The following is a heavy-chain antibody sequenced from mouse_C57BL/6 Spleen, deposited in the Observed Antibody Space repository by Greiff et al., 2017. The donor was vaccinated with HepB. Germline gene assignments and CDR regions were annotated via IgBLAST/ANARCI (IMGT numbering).Heavy chain of an antibody. CDR2: IDPETGGT. D-gene: IGHD2-3*01. V-gene: IGHV1-15*01. CDR3: TREEDGYYFSLMDY. Sequence: QVQLKESGAELVRPGASVTLSCKASGYTFTDYEMHWVKQTPVHGLEWIGAIDPETGGTAYNQKFKGKAILTADKSSSTAYMELRSLTSEDSAVYYCTREEDGYYFSLMDYWGQGTSVTVSS. CDR1: GYTFTDYE. J-gene: IGHJ4*01.